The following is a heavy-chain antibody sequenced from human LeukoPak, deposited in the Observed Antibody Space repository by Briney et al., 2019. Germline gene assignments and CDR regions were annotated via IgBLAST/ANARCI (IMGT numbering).Heavy chain of an antibody. V-gene: IGHV3-20*04. CDR2: INWNGGST. CDR1: GFTFDDYG. D-gene: IGHD2-2*01. Sequence: TGGSLRLSCAASGFTFDDYGMSWVRQAPGKGLEWVSGINWNGGSTGYADSVKGRFTISSDNAKNSLYLQMNSLRVEDTALYYCARVTSSTSFHYYYYMDIWGKGTTVTVSS. J-gene: IGHJ6*03. CDR3: ARVTSSTSFHYYYYMDI.